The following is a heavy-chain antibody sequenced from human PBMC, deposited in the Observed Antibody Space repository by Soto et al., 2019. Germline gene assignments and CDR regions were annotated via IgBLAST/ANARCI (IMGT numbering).Heavy chain of an antibody. V-gene: IGHV3-30-3*01. D-gene: IGHD2-2*01. Sequence: GGSLRLSCAASGFTFSSYAMHWVRQAPGKGLEWVAVISFDGTNKYYADSVKDRFTVSRDNSKNTLYVQMSSLRSEDTAVYYCATRGDIVLVPAAASVGAFDIWGQGTMVTVSS. CDR1: GFTFSSYA. CDR3: ATRGDIVLVPAAASVGAFDI. J-gene: IGHJ3*02. CDR2: ISFDGTNK.